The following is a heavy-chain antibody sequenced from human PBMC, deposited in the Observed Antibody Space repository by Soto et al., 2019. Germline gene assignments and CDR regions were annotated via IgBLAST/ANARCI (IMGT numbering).Heavy chain of an antibody. V-gene: IGHV4-31*03. J-gene: IGHJ4*02. CDR1: GGSISSGGYY. D-gene: IGHD1-1*01. Sequence: QVQLQESGPGLVKPSQTLSLTCTVSGGSISSGGYYWSWIRQHPGKGLEWIGYIYYSGSTYYNPSLKSRVTISVDTSKNKFSLKLSSVTAADTAVYYCARVAVQLERRPSYDFDYCGQGTLVTVSS. CDR3: ARVAVQLERRPSYDFDY. CDR2: IYYSGST.